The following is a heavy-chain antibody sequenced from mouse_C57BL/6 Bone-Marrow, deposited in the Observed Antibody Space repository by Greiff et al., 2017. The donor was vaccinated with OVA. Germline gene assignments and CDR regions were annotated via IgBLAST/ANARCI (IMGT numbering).Heavy chain of an antibody. D-gene: IGHD2-2*01. Sequence: EVQLQQSGPGLAKPSQTLSLTCSVTGYSITSDYWNWIRKFPGHKLEYMGYISYSGSTYYNPSLKSRISITRDTSKNQYYLQLNSVTTEDTATYYCARYTLYGYDVGYFDVWGTGTTVTVSS. J-gene: IGHJ1*03. V-gene: IGHV3-8*01. CDR2: ISYSGST. CDR3: ARYTLYGYDVGYFDV. CDR1: GYSITSDY.